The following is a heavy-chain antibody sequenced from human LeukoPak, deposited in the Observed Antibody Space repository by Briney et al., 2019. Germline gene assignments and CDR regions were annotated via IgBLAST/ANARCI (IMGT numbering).Heavy chain of an antibody. CDR1: GFTFSDYS. J-gene: IGHJ4*02. Sequence: GGSLRLSCAASGFTFSDYSMNWVRQAPGKGLEWLSYISSSSRTIYYADSVRGRFTVSRDNAKDSLYLQLNSLRAEDTAVYYCARDSVPLTYYYDSSGYSYFDYWGQGTLVTVSS. V-gene: IGHV3-48*01. D-gene: IGHD3-22*01. CDR2: ISSSSRTI. CDR3: ARDSVPLTYYYDSSGYSYFDY.